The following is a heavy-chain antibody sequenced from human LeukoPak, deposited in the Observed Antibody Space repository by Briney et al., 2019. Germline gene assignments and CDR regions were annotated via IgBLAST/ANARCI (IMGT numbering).Heavy chain of an antibody. CDR3: ARYLFGDYYYGMDV. J-gene: IGHJ6*02. CDR2: INPNSGGT. Sequence: ASVKVSCRASGYTFTGYYMHWVGQAPGQGLEWMGWINPNSGGTNYAQKFQGRVTMTRDTSISTAYMELSRLRSDDTAVYYCARYLFGDYYYGMDVWGQGTTVTVSS. D-gene: IGHD3-16*01. CDR1: GYTFTGYY. V-gene: IGHV1-2*02.